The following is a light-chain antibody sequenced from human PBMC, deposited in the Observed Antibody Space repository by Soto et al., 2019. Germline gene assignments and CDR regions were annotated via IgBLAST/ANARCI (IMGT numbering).Light chain of an antibody. CDR3: QQANSFPYT. CDR2: ATS. CDR1: QGISNW. V-gene: IGKV1-12*01. Sequence: DLQMTQSPSSVSASVGDRVTITCRASQGISNWLAWYQQKAGKAPKLLIYATSTLQSGVPSRFRGSGSGTDFTLTISSLQPEDVATYYCQQANSFPYTFGQGTKLEIK. J-gene: IGKJ2*01.